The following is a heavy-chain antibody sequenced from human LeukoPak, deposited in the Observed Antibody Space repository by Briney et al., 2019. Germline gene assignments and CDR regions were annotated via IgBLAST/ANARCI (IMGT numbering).Heavy chain of an antibody. Sequence: TGGSLRLSCAASGLTVSSNCMSWVRQAPGKGLEWVSFIYSGGSTYYADSVKGRFTVSRDDSKNTLYPQMNSLRGDDTAVYYCAKDGTSYYYIYYWGQGTLVTVSS. J-gene: IGHJ4*02. CDR2: IYSGGST. CDR1: GLTVSSNC. V-gene: IGHV3-53*05. D-gene: IGHD2/OR15-2a*01. CDR3: AKDGTSYYYIYY.